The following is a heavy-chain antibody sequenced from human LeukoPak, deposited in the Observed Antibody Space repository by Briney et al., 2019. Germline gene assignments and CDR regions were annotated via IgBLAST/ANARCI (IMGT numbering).Heavy chain of an antibody. CDR3: ARSGQAIWFDP. Sequence: SETLSLTCTVSGGPLSSYYWSWIRQPPGKGLEWIAYTYYSGSTNYNPSLKSRVTISVDTSKNQFSLKLTSVTAADTAVYYCARSGQAIWFDPWGQGTLVTVSS. J-gene: IGHJ5*02. CDR2: TYYSGST. CDR1: GGPLSSYY. D-gene: IGHD5-18*01. V-gene: IGHV4-59*01.